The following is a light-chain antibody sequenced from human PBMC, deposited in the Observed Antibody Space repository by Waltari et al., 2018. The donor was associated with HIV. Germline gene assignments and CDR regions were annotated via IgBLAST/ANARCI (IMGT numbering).Light chain of an antibody. Sequence: SYELTQPPSVSVSPGQTATITCSGDKLGDKYIFWYQQKPGQSPRLVIYQERRRPAGIPERLSGSNSGNTATLTISGTQAVDEADYYCQAWDGSTEVCGTGTTVTVL. CDR3: QAWDGSTEV. V-gene: IGLV3-1*01. J-gene: IGLJ1*01. CDR2: QER. CDR1: KLGDKY.